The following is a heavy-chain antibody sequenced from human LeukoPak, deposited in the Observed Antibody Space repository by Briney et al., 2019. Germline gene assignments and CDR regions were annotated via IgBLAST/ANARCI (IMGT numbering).Heavy chain of an antibody. V-gene: IGHV4-38-2*01. CDR2: IYHSGST. D-gene: IGHD3-9*01. J-gene: IGHJ1*01. CDR3: ARGGYDILTGYYMYFQH. CDR1: GYSISSGCY. Sequence: SETLSLTCAVSGYSISSGCYWGWIRQPPGKGLEWIGSIYHSGSTYYNPSLKSRVTISVDTSKNHFSLNRSSVTAADTAVYYCARGGYDILTGYYMYFQHWGQGTLVSVSS.